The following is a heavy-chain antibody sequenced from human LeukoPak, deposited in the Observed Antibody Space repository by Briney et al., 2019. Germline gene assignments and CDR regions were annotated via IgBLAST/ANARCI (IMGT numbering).Heavy chain of an antibody. J-gene: IGHJ5*02. CDR1: GGSISSYY. Sequence: PSETLSLTCTVSGGSISSYYWSWIRQPAGKGLEWIGRIYTSGSTNYNPSLKSRVTMSVDTSKNQFSLKLSSVTAADTAVYYCAREPLIAVAGTRWFDPWGQGTLVTVSS. D-gene: IGHD6-19*01. V-gene: IGHV4-4*07. CDR3: AREPLIAVAGTRWFDP. CDR2: IYTSGST.